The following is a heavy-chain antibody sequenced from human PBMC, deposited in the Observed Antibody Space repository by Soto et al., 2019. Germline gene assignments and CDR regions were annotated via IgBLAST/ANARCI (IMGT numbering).Heavy chain of an antibody. J-gene: IGHJ5*02. Sequence: SETLSLTCAVYGGSFSGYYWSWIRQPPGKGLEWIGEINHSGSTNYNPSLKSRVTISVDTSKNQFSLKLSSVTAADTTVYYCARGRKWFDPWGQGTLVTVSS. CDR3: ARGRKWFDP. CDR2: INHSGST. CDR1: GGSFSGYY. V-gene: IGHV4-34*01.